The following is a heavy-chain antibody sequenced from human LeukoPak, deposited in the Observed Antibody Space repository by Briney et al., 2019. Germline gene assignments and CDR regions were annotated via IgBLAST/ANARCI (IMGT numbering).Heavy chain of an antibody. Sequence: ASVKVSCKASGYTFTGYYMHWVRQAPGQGPEWMGRINPNSGGTNYAQKFQGRVTMTRDTSISTAYMELSRLRSDDTAVYYCVLIRGVKKGLFDYWRQGTLVTVSP. V-gene: IGHV1-2*06. CDR1: GYTFTGYY. D-gene: IGHD3-10*01. CDR3: VLIRGVKKGLFDY. J-gene: IGHJ4*02. CDR2: INPNSGGT.